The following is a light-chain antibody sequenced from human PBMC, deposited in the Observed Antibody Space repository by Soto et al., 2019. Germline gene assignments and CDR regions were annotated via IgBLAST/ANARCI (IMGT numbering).Light chain of an antibody. V-gene: IGKV3-20*01. CDR1: QSVSSSY. Sequence: IVLTQSPATRSVSQWERATLSCLASQSVSSSYLAWYKQKPGQAPRLLIYGESSRATGIQARFSGSGSGKDFTLTIRRLENEDFEVYYCKKYGSSPRTGGKGTKGDIK. CDR2: GES. J-gene: IGKJ1*01. CDR3: KKYGSSPRT.